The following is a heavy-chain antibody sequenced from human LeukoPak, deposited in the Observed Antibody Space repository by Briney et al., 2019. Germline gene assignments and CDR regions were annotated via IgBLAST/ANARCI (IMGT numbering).Heavy chain of an antibody. CDR2: INPAGGST. CDR3: ARGQLGPTSAPFDS. CDR1: GYTFIDYY. Sequence: ASVKVSCKTSGYTFIDYYLHWVRQAPGQSFEYMGIINPAGGSTGYHHKLQDRVTMTREASTSTIYMELRSLTFEDTAVYYCARGQLGPTSAPFDSWGQGTLVTVSS. D-gene: IGHD1-26*01. J-gene: IGHJ4*02. V-gene: IGHV1-46*01.